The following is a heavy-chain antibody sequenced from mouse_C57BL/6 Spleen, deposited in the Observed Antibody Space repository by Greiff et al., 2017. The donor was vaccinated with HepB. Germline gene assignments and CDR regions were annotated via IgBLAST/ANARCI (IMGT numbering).Heavy chain of an antibody. J-gene: IGHJ2*01. CDR1: GYAFTNYL. V-gene: IGHV1-54*01. Sequence: VQLQQSGAELVRPGTSVKVSCKASGYAFTNYLIEWVKQRPGQGLEWIGVINPGSGGTNYNEKFKGKATLTADKSSSTAYMQLSSLTSEDSAVYFCARSDYDYGGFDYWGQGTTLTVSS. CDR2: INPGSGGT. CDR3: ARSDYDYGGFDY. D-gene: IGHD2-4*01.